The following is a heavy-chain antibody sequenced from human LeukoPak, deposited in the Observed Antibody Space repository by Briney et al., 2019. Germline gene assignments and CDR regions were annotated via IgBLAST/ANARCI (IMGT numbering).Heavy chain of an antibody. V-gene: IGHV3-30*18. CDR1: GFTFSSYG. CDR2: ISYDGSNK. Sequence: PGGSLRLSCAASGFTFSSYGMHWVRQAPGKGLEWVAVISYDGSNKYYADSVKGRFTISRDNSKNTQYLQMNSLRAEDTAVYYCAKEALVSSAFDIWGQGTMVTVSS. D-gene: IGHD3-16*02. CDR3: AKEALVSSAFDI. J-gene: IGHJ3*02.